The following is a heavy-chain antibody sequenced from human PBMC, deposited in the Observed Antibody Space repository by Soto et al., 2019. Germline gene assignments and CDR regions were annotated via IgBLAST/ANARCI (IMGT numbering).Heavy chain of an antibody. CDR3: ARLRWYTNWFDP. J-gene: IGHJ5*02. Sequence: QLQLQESGPGLVKPSETLSLTCTVSGGSISSSSYYWGWIRQPPGKGLEWIGSIYYSGSTYYNPSLKSRVTISVGTSKNQFSLKLSSVTAADTAVYYCARLRWYTNWFDPWGQGTLVTVSS. V-gene: IGHV4-39*01. CDR1: GGSISSSSYY. CDR2: IYYSGST. D-gene: IGHD2-15*01.